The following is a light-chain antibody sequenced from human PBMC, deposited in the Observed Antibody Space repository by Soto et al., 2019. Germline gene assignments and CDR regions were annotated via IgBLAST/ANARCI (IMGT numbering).Light chain of an antibody. J-gene: IGKJ5*01. CDR3: QQYNNWPIT. CDR1: QSVSGY. V-gene: IGKV3D-15*01. CDR2: ADS. Sequence: DIVLTQPPANLSLSPGETATLSCRASQSVSGYIGWYQQKPGQAPRLLIYADSNRATGIPARFSGSGSGTEFTLTISSLQSEDSAVYYCQQYNNWPITFGQGTRPEIK.